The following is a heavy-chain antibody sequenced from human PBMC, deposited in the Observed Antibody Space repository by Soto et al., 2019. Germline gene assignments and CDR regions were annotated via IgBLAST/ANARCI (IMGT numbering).Heavy chain of an antibody. CDR2: MYYSGST. J-gene: IGHJ5*02. Sequence: PSETLSLTCTVSGGSVSSGSYYWSWIRQPPGKGLAWIGYMYYSGSTIYNPSLKSRVTISVDTSKNQFSLKLSSVTAADTAVYDFAVYGPTNYDRSGDYHNWFDPWGQGTLVTVSS. CDR1: GGSVSSGSYY. V-gene: IGHV4-61*01. CDR3: AVYGPTNYDRSGDYHNWFDP. D-gene: IGHD3-22*01.